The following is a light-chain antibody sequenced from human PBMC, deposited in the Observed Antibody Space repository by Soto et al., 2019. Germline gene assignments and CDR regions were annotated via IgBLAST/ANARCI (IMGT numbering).Light chain of an antibody. CDR1: QSVTNN. J-gene: IGKJ1*01. Sequence: IVMTHAPATLSVSPGERATLSVRTSQSVTNNLDWYQQNPGQAPRLLFYVASTRATGVPARFSGSGSGTDFTLTISRLEPEDFAVYYCQQYGSSPRTFGQGTKVDIK. CDR3: QQYGSSPRT. V-gene: IGKV3-15*01. CDR2: VAS.